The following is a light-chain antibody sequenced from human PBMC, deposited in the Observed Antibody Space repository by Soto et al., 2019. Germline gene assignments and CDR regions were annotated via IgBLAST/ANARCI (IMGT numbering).Light chain of an antibody. J-gene: IGKJ1*01. CDR3: QQYNSWTWT. CDR1: QSISSW. CDR2: KAS. Sequence: DIQMTESPSTLSASGGDGVTMTCRASQSISSWLIWYQQKPGKAPKLLIYKASSLESGVPSRFSGSGSGTEFTLTISSLQPDDFATYYCQQYNSWTWTFGQGTKVDI. V-gene: IGKV1-5*03.